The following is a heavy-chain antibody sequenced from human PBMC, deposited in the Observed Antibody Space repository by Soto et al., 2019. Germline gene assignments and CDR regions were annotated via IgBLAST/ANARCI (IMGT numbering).Heavy chain of an antibody. CDR2: IIPMSSVV. D-gene: IGHD2-2*01. CDR1: GGTFSDFG. J-gene: IGHJ4*02. Sequence: SVKVSCKVSGGTFSDFGLSWVRLAPGRGLEWLGGIIPMSSVVNHGQTFQGRVTITGDASASTGYMELSSLRSEDTALYYCASCPQNCITTSPCCLFFDYWGQGTLVTVSS. V-gene: IGHV1-69*13. CDR3: ASCPQNCITTSPCCLFFDY.